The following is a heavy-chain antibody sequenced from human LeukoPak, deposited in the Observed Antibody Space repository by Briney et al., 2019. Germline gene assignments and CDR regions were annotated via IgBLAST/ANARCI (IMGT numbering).Heavy chain of an antibody. V-gene: IGHV3-33*06. J-gene: IGHJ4*02. CDR3: AKDGAIVVIPAAQIDY. D-gene: IGHD2-2*01. Sequence: PGRSLRLSCAASGFTFSSYGMHWVRQAPGKGLEWVAVIWYDGSNKYYADSVKGRFTISRDNSKNTLYLQMNSLRADDTAVYYCAKDGAIVVIPAAQIDYWGQGTLVTVSS. CDR2: IWYDGSNK. CDR1: GFTFSSYG.